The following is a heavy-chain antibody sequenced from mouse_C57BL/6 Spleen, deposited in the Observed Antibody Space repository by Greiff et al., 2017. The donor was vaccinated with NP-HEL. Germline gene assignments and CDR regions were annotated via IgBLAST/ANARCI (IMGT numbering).Heavy chain of an antibody. V-gene: IGHV5-17*01. D-gene: IGHD3-2*02. CDR2: ISSGSSTI. CDR1: GFTFSDYG. CDR3: ARGDSSGYVGWFAY. Sequence: EVHLVESGGGLVKPGGSLKLSCAASGFTFSDYGMHWVRQAPEKGLEWVAYISSGSSTIYYADTVKGRFTISRDNAKNTLFLQMTSLRSEDTAMYYCARGDSSGYVGWFAYWGQGTLVTVSA. J-gene: IGHJ3*01.